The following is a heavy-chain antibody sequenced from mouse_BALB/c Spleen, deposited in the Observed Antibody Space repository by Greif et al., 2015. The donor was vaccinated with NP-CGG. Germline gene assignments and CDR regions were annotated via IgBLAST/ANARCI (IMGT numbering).Heavy chain of an antibody. CDR2: IRNKANGYTT. CDR1: GFTFTDYY. CDR3: ARGDGYYWFAY. D-gene: IGHD2-3*01. J-gene: IGHJ3*01. Sequence: EVKLVESGGGLVQPGGSLRLSCATSGFTFTDYYMSWVRQPPGKALEWLGFIRNKANGYTTEYSASVKGRLTISRDNSQSILYLQMNTLRAEDSATYYCARGDGYYWFAYWGQGTLVTVSA. V-gene: IGHV7-3*02.